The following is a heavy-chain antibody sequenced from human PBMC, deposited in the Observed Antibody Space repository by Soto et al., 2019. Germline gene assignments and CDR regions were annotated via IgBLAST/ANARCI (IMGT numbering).Heavy chain of an antibody. V-gene: IGHV3-23*01. J-gene: IGHJ5*02. CDR2: ISGSGGST. D-gene: IGHD3-10*01. CDR3: AKDRLGYYGSGSYFWFDP. Sequence: GGSLRLSCAASGFTFSSYAMSWVRQAPGKGLEWVSAISGSGGSTYYADSVKGRFTISRDNSKNTLYLQMNSLRAEDTAVYYCAKDRLGYYGSGSYFWFDPWGQGTLVTVSS. CDR1: GFTFSSYA.